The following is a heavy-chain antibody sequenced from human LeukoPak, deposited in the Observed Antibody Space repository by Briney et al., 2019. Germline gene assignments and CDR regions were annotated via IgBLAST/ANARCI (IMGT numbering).Heavy chain of an antibody. J-gene: IGHJ6*03. Sequence: PRASVKVSCKASGGTFSSYAISWVRQAPGQGLEWMGGIIPIFGTANYAQKFQGRVTITADESTSTAYMELSSLRSEDTAVYYCASCGFGAGYYYMDVWGKGTTVTVSS. CDR2: IIPIFGTA. D-gene: IGHD3-16*01. CDR1: GGTFSSYA. CDR3: ASCGFGAGYYYMDV. V-gene: IGHV1-69*13.